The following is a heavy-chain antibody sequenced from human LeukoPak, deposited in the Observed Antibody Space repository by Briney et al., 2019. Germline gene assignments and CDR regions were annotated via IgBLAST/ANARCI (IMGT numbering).Heavy chain of an antibody. CDR2: ISTYNGNT. CDR3: ARAGTGYHDDY. V-gene: IGHV1-18*01. Sequence: ASVKVSCKASGYTFTSYGIIWVRQAPGQGLEWMGWISTYNGNTNYAQKIQGRVTMTTDTSTSTAYMELRSLRSGDTAVYYCARAGTGYHDDYWGQGTLVTVSS. CDR1: GYTFTSYG. D-gene: IGHD6-13*01. J-gene: IGHJ4*02.